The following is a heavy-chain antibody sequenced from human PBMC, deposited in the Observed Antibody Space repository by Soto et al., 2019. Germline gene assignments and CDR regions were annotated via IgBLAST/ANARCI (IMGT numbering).Heavy chain of an antibody. CDR1: GFTFTTTA. V-gene: IGHV3-23*01. CDR3: AKVTAGYHDAFDF. CDR2: ITGSGGST. D-gene: IGHD2-2*01. Sequence: PGGSPRLSCAASGFTFTTTAMCWVRQAPGKGPEWVSLITGSGGSTYYADFVQGRFIISRDNSKNTVSLQMNSLRDEDTALYYCAKVTAGYHDAFDFWGQGTMVTVSS. J-gene: IGHJ3*01.